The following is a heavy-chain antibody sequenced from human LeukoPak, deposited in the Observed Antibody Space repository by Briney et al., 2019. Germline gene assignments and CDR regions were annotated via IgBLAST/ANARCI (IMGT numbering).Heavy chain of an antibody. J-gene: IGHJ4*02. Sequence: ASVKVSCKASGYTFTHYYMHWVRQAPGQGLEWMGRINPSSGSTAYAQKFQDRLTLTRDMSASTLYMEVSSLRSEDTAVYYCATDIPGIWMERGGTPLENWGQGTLVTVSS. CDR3: ATDIPGIWMERGGTPLEN. D-gene: IGHD1-26*01. CDR2: INPSSGST. CDR1: GYTFTHYY. V-gene: IGHV1-46*01.